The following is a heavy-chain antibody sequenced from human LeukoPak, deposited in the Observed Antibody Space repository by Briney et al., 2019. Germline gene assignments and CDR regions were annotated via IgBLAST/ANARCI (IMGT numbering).Heavy chain of an antibody. CDR1: GGSISSYY. Sequence: SETLSLTCTVSGGSISSYYWSWIRQPPGKGLEWIGYIYYSGSTNYNPSLKSRVTISVDTSKNQFSLKMSSVTAADTAVYYCAREGFSYGLDYWGQGTLVTVSS. V-gene: IGHV4-59*01. CDR3: AREGFSYGLDY. CDR2: IYYSGST. D-gene: IGHD5-18*01. J-gene: IGHJ4*02.